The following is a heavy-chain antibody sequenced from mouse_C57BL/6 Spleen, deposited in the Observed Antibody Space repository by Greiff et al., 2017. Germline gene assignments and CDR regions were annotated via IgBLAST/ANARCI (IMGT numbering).Heavy chain of an antibody. Sequence: QVQLQQPGAELVKPGASVKMSCKASGYTFTSYWITWVKQRPGQGLEWIGDFYPGSGSTNYNEKFKSKATLTVETSSSTAYMQLSSLTSEDSAVYYCARGGTSWAWFAYWGQGTLVTVSA. CDR3: ARGGTSWAWFAY. CDR2: FYPGSGST. CDR1: GYTFTSYW. D-gene: IGHD4-1*01. J-gene: IGHJ3*01. V-gene: IGHV1-55*01.